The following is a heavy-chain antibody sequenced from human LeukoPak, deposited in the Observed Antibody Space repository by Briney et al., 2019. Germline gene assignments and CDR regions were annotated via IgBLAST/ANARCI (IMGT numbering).Heavy chain of an antibody. D-gene: IGHD1-26*01. CDR3: QGGSYFDNFDY. J-gene: IGHJ4*02. Sequence: PSETLSLTCTVSGGSISSYHWSWIRQPAGKGLEWIGRIYTSGSTNYNPSLKSRVTMSVDTSKNQFSLKLSSVTAADTAVYYCQGGSYFDNFDYWGQGTLVTVSS. V-gene: IGHV4-4*07. CDR2: IYTSGST. CDR1: GGSISSYH.